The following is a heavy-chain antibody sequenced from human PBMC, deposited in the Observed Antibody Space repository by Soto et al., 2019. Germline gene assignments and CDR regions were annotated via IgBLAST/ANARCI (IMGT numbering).Heavy chain of an antibody. CDR2: IHLGGSDT. Sequence: GESLKISCKASGYSSANFWIGWVRQMPGKGLEWMGFIHLGGSDTRYTPSFQDQVTISAAKSINTAYLQWSSLKASDSAVYYCARRDDILTGYYELWGRGTLVTVSS. CDR1: GYSSANFW. J-gene: IGHJ4*02. CDR3: ARRDDILTGYYEL. D-gene: IGHD3-9*01. V-gene: IGHV5-51*01.